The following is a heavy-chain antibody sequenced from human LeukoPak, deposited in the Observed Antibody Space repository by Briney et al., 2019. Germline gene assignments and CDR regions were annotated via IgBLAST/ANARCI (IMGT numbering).Heavy chain of an antibody. CDR3: ARTGDYQLWFFDY. V-gene: IGHV4-59*01. CDR1: GGSISTYY. D-gene: IGHD4-17*01. Sequence: SETLSLTCTVSGGSISTYYWNWIRQPPGKGLEWIGRIHYSGSTKYNPSLESRVTISLDTSKNQFSLKLRSVTAADTAVYYCARTGDYQLWFFDYWGQGTLVTVSS. CDR2: IHYSGST. J-gene: IGHJ4*02.